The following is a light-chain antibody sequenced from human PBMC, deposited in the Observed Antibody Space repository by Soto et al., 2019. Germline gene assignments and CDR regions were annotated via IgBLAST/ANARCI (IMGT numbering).Light chain of an antibody. Sequence: DIHMTQSPSSLSPSVGDRFTLTCRASQTISRHLNWYQQKAGRAPRLLIYGASNLQSGVPSRFSGSGSGTDFTLTISSLLPEDFATYYCQQGYSTPVTFGQGTRLEIK. CDR3: QQGYSTPVT. J-gene: IGKJ5*01. V-gene: IGKV1-39*01. CDR1: QTISRH. CDR2: GAS.